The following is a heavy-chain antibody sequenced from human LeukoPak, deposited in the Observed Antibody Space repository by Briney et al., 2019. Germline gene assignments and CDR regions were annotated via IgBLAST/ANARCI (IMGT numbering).Heavy chain of an antibody. Sequence: GECLKISCKGSGYSFTSYWIGWVRQMPGKGLEWMGIIYPGDSDTRYSPSFQCQVTISADKSISTAYLQWSSLKASDTAMYYCARPGYIEAAGPRGVDYWGQGTLVTVSS. V-gene: IGHV5-51*01. CDR1: GYSFTSYW. J-gene: IGHJ4*02. D-gene: IGHD6-13*01. CDR3: ARPGYIEAAGPRGVDY. CDR2: IYPGDSDT.